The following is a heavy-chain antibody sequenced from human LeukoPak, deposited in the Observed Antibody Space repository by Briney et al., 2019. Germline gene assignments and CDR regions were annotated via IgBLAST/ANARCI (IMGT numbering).Heavy chain of an antibody. CDR1: GYTFTGYY. V-gene: IGHV1-2*02. Sequence: GASVKVSCTASGYTFTGYYMHWVRQAPGQGLEWMGWINPNSGGTNYAQKFQGRVTMTRDTSISTAYMELSRLRSDDTAVYYCARTSLLRIAAAVTFDPWGQGTLVTVSS. CDR3: ARTSLLRIAAAVTFDP. D-gene: IGHD6-13*01. J-gene: IGHJ5*02. CDR2: INPNSGGT.